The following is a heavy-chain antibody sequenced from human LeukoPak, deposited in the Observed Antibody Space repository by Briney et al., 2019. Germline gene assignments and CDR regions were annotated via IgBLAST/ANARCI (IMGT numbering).Heavy chain of an antibody. Sequence: SETLSLTCAVYGGSFSGYYWSWIRQPPGKGLEWIVEINHSGSTNYNPSLKSRVTISVDTSKNQFSLKLSSVTAADTAVYYCARYLPAARGYYYYYMDVWGKGTTVTVSS. D-gene: IGHD6-6*01. CDR3: ARYLPAARGYYYYYMDV. J-gene: IGHJ6*03. CDR2: INHSGST. V-gene: IGHV4-34*01. CDR1: GGSFSGYY.